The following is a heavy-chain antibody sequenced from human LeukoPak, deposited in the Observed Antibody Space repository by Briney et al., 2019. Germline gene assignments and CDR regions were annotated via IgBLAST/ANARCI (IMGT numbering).Heavy chain of an antibody. CDR1: GFIFRDFD. J-gene: IGHJ1*01. D-gene: IGHD1-26*01. CDR2: IGESGSPV. CDR3: ARIGSTGTYNRDFQY. Sequence: GGSLRLSCVGSGFIFRDFDMTWVRQTAGRGLEWLSYIGESGSPVFYADSVKGRFSVSRDNAKKSLFLQMNGLRVEDTGIYYCARIGSTGTYNRDFQYWGPGTLVVVSS. V-gene: IGHV3-48*03.